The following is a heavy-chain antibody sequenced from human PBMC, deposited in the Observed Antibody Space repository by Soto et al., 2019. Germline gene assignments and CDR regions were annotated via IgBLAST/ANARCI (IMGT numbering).Heavy chain of an antibody. CDR2: INPSGGST. D-gene: IGHD3-16*01. Sequence: QVQLVQSGAEVKKPGASVKVSCKASGYTFTSYYMHWVRQAPEQGLEWMGIINPSGGSTSYAQKFQGRVTMTRDTSTSTVYMELSSLRSEDTAVYYCAVGEMATGDAFDIWGQGTMVTVSS. V-gene: IGHV1-46*01. CDR3: AVGEMATGDAFDI. J-gene: IGHJ3*02. CDR1: GYTFTSYY.